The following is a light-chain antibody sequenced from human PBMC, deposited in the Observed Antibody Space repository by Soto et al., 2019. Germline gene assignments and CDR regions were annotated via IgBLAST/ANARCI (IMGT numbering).Light chain of an antibody. CDR2: DVT. CDR3: CSYASSTSYV. Sequence: QSALTQPAFVSGSPGQSITISCTGTSGDVGGYNFVSWYQQYPGKAPKLMIHDVTARPSGVSIRFSGSKSGTTASLTISGLQPEDEADYYCCSYASSTSYVFGTGTKLTVL. V-gene: IGLV2-14*01. J-gene: IGLJ1*01. CDR1: SGDVGGYNF.